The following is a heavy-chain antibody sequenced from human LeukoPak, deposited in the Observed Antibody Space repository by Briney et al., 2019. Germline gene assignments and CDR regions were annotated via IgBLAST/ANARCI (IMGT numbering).Heavy chain of an antibody. J-gene: IGHJ4*02. CDR1: GGSFSGYY. Sequence: SETLSLTCAVYGGSFSGYYWSWIRQPPGKGLEWIGEINRSGSTNYNPSLKSRVTISVDTSKNQFSLKLNSVTAADTAVYYCARRRGNFWTDYYAFDYWGLGTLVTVSS. CDR2: INRSGST. D-gene: IGHD3/OR15-3a*01. V-gene: IGHV4-34*01. CDR3: ARRRGNFWTDYYAFDY.